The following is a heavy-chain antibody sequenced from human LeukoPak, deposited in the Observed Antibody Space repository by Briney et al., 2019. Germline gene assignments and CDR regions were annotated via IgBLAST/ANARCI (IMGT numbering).Heavy chain of an antibody. CDR1: GYTFTSYG. CDR3: ARSTVGFDAFDI. D-gene: IGHD4-23*01. Sequence: ASVKVSCKASGYTFTSYGISWVRQAPGQGLEWMGWISAYNGNTDYAQKLQGRVTMTTDTSTSTAYMELRSLRSDDTAVYYCARSTVGFDAFDIWGQGTMVTVSS. J-gene: IGHJ3*02. CDR2: ISAYNGNT. V-gene: IGHV1-18*01.